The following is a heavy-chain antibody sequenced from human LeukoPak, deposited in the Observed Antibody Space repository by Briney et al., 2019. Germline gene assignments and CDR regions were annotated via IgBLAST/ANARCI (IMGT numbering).Heavy chain of an antibody. CDR1: GFAFSSCA. Sequence: RTGGSLRLSCATSGFAFSSCAIRWVRQAPGKGLEWVAVISYDGTYKYYADSVKGRFTISRDNSKNTVYLQMNSLRGEDMAVYYCARDLLWGHGGNQVDYWGQGTPVTVSS. CDR2: ISYDGTYK. J-gene: IGHJ4*02. V-gene: IGHV3-30*04. D-gene: IGHD4-23*01. CDR3: ARDLLWGHGGNQVDY.